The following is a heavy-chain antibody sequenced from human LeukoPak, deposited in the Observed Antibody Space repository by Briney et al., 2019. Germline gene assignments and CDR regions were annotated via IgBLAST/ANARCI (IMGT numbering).Heavy chain of an antibody. CDR3: ARGSQSTWGFFAY. CDR1: GFTFSNYG. D-gene: IGHD1-1*01. Sequence: GGSLRLSCAASGFTFSNYGMHWVRQAPGKGLQWVAVIWYDGSNEYYTGSVKGRFTTSRDNAHNTLYLQMNSLRAEDTAVYYCARGSQSTWGFFAYWGQGTRVTVSS. CDR2: IWYDGSNE. V-gene: IGHV3-33*01. J-gene: IGHJ4*02.